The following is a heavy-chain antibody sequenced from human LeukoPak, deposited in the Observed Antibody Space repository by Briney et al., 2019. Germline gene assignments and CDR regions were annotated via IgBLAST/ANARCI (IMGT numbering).Heavy chain of an antibody. CDR2: MKYDGSEK. Sequence: GGSLRLSCAASGFTFSSYWMSWVRQARGKGLEWVANMKYDGSEKDYVDSVKGRFTISRDNAKNSLYLQMNSLRAEDTAVYYCARDIAATGLFFDYWGQGTLVTVSS. J-gene: IGHJ4*02. D-gene: IGHD6-13*01. CDR3: ARDIAATGLFFDY. CDR1: GFTFSSYW. V-gene: IGHV3-7*01.